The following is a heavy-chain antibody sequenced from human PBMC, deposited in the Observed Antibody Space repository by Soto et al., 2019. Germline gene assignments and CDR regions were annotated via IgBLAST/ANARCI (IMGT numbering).Heavy chain of an antibody. V-gene: IGHV4-34*01. CDR1: GGSFSGYY. J-gene: IGHJ5*02. CDR3: ARGTGTRYYGSGSYWGNWFDP. Sequence: SETLSLTCAVYGGSFSGYYWSWIRQPPGKGLEWVGEINHSGSTNYNPSLKSRVTISVDTSKNQFSLKLSSVTAADTAVYYCARGTGTRYYGSGSYWGNWFDPWGQGTLVTVSS. CDR2: INHSGST. D-gene: IGHD3-10*01.